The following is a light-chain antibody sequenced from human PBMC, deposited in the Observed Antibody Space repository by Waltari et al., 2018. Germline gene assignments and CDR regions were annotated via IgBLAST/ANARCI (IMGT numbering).Light chain of an antibody. J-gene: IGLJ2*01. CDR3: RSYATGNTVV. CDR2: DVS. V-gene: IGLV2-14*03. CDR1: SSDVGGSDY. Sequence: QSGLTQPASVSASPGQSITISCSGTSSDVGGSDYVSWYQKSPGEAPNLIFFDVSGRPSGVSNLFAASKSGSAASLPISGLQADDEGDYFCRSYATGNTVVFGGGTKVTVL.